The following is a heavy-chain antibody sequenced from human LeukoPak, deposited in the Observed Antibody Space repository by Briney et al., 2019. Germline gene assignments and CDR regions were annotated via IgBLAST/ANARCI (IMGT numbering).Heavy chain of an antibody. CDR1: GFTFSSYA. CDR2: ISGSGDST. D-gene: IGHD4-17*01. V-gene: IGHV3-23*01. Sequence: GGSLRLSCAAFGFTFSSYAMSWVRQAPGKGLAWVSAISGSGDSTYYGDSVKGRFTISRDNSKNTLYLQMNSLRAEDTAVYYCASRHYDFGYYWGQGTLVTVSS. J-gene: IGHJ4*02. CDR3: ASRHYDFGYY.